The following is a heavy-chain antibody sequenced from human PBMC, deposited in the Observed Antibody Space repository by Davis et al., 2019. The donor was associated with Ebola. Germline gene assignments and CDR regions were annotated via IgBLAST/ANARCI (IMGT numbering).Heavy chain of an antibody. CDR1: GFTFGDYA. D-gene: IGHD6-19*01. CDR3: ARELAVVYFDY. Sequence: PGGSLRLSCTASGFTFGDYAMSWVRQAPGKGPEWVAVTSFDGSGIYYAESVKGRFTISRDNAKNSLYLQMNSLRAEDTAVYYCARELAVVYFDYWGQGTLVTVSS. J-gene: IGHJ4*02. V-gene: IGHV3-30*07. CDR2: TSFDGSGI.